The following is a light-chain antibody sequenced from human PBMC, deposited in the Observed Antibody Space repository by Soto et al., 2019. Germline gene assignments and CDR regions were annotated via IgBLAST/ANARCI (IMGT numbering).Light chain of an antibody. CDR1: QSITSY. J-gene: IGKJ1*01. V-gene: IGKV1-39*01. CDR3: QQTYSTPQT. Sequence: DIQMTQSPSSLSASVGDRVTITCRASQSITSYLNWYQQKPGKAPKLLIDAASSSQSGVSSRFSGSASGKDSTLTISSLQPEDSATYYCQQTYSTPQTFGQGTKVEIK. CDR2: AAS.